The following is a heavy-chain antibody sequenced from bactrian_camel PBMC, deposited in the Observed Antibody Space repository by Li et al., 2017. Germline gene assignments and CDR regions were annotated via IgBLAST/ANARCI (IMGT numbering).Heavy chain of an antibody. CDR2: IAPATGTT. V-gene: IGHV3S1*01. Sequence: HVQLVESGGGSVQAGGSLRLSCAASGSTYNSRCICWFRQAPGKEREGVAAIAPATGTTFYSDSVKGRFTISHVNANNTLHLQMNNLKPEDTAVYYCAADLGWCGSRPLQREFRNWGQGTQVTVS. D-gene: IGHD3*01. CDR3: AADLGWCGSRPLQREFRN. J-gene: IGHJ4*01. CDR1: GSTYNSRC.